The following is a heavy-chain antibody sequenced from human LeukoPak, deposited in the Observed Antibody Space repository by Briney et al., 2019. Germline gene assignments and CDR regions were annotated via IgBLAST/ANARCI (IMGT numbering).Heavy chain of an antibody. V-gene: IGHV3-30*04. CDR1: GFTFSSYA. J-gene: IGHJ4*02. Sequence: GGSLRLSCAASGFTFSSYAMHWVRQAPGKGLEWVAVISYDGSNKYYADSVKGRFTISRDNSKNTLYLQMNSLRAEDTAVYYCARTHLLAFDYWGQGTLVTVSS. CDR2: ISYDGSNK. D-gene: IGHD2-8*02. CDR3: ARTHLLAFDY.